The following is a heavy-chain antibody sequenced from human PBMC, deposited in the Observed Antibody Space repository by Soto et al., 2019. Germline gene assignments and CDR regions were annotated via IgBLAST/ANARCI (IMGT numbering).Heavy chain of an antibody. D-gene: IGHD2-2*01. V-gene: IGHV3-11*01. J-gene: IGHJ4*02. Sequence: PGGSLRLSCAASGFTFSDYYMSWIRQAPGKGLEWVSYISSSGSTIYYADSAKGRFTISRDNAKNSLYLQMNSLRAEDTAVYYCARDDSKGVPAASDYWGQGTLATVSS. CDR1: GFTFSDYY. CDR2: ISSSGSTI. CDR3: ARDDSKGVPAASDY.